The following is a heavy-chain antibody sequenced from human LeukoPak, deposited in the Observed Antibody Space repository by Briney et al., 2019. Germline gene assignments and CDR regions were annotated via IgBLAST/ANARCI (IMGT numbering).Heavy chain of an antibody. Sequence: SQTLSLTCAISGDSVSSNSAAWNWIRQSPSRGLEWLGRTYYRSKWYNDYAVSVKSRITINPDTSKNQFSLQLNSVTPEDTAVYYCAREVWEPMGAPNAFDIWGQGTMVTVSS. CDR1: GDSVSSNSAA. J-gene: IGHJ3*02. CDR3: AREVWEPMGAPNAFDI. V-gene: IGHV6-1*01. D-gene: IGHD1-26*01. CDR2: TYYRSKWYN.